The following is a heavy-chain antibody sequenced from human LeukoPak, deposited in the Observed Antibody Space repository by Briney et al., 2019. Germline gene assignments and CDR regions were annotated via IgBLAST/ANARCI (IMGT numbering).Heavy chain of an antibody. CDR2: ISGSGGST. V-gene: IGHV3-23*01. J-gene: IGHJ5*02. D-gene: IGHD6-13*01. Sequence: GGSLRLSCAASGFTFSSYAMSWVRQAPGKGLEWVSAISGSGGSTCYADSVKGRFTISRDNSKNTLYLQMNSLRAEDTAVYYCAKGIAAADFNWFDPWGQGTPVTVSS. CDR3: AKGIAAADFNWFDP. CDR1: GFTFSSYA.